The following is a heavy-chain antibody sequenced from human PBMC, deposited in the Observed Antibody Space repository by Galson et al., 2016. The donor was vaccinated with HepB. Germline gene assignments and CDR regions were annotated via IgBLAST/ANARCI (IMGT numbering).Heavy chain of an antibody. J-gene: IGHJ4*02. D-gene: IGHD6-25*01. CDR1: GGSISSNYW. CDR3: ATEAVAAKFDF. V-gene: IGHV4-4*02. CDR2: IYETGTA. Sequence: SETLSLTCDVSGGSISSNYWWGWVRQSPEKGFEWIGEIYETGTANYNPPFTSRATISVDKSKNQISLRLASLTAADTAMYYCATEAVAAKFDFWGQGTLVTVSS.